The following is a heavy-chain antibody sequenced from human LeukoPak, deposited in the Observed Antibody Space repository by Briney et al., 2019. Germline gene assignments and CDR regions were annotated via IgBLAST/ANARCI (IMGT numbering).Heavy chain of an antibody. V-gene: IGHV1-18*01. CDR2: ISAYNGNT. D-gene: IGHD3-10*01. Sequence: EASVKVSCKASGYTFTSYGISWVRQAPGQGLEWMGWISAYNGNTNYAQKLQGRVTMTTDTSTSTAYMELRSLRSDDTAVYYCARVAWPQWFGERSPNYYYGMDVWGQGTTVTVSS. CDR1: GYTFTSYG. J-gene: IGHJ6*02. CDR3: ARVAWPQWFGERSPNYYYGMDV.